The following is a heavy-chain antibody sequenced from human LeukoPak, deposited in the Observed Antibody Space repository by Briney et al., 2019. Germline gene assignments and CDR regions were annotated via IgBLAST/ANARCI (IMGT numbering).Heavy chain of an antibody. Sequence: GASVKVSCKASGGTFSSYAISWVRQAPGQGLEWMGGIIPIFGTANYAQKFQGRVTITTDESTSTAYMELSSLRSEDTAVYYCARDRRKYSSSSPLGYWGQGTLVTVSS. D-gene: IGHD6-6*01. CDR3: ARDRRKYSSSSPLGY. J-gene: IGHJ4*02. CDR1: GGTFSSYA. CDR2: IIPIFGTA. V-gene: IGHV1-69*05.